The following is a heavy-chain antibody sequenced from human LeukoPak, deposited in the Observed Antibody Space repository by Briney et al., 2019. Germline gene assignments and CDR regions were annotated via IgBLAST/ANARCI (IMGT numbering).Heavy chain of an antibody. CDR3: ARVRDGYSRTAFDY. D-gene: IGHD5-24*01. Sequence: SETLSLTCTVSGYSISSYYWSWIRQPPGKGLEWIGYIYYSGSTNYNPSLKSRVTISADTSKNQFSLKLSSVTTADTAVYYCARVRDGYSRTAFDYWGRGTLVTVSS. CDR2: IYYSGST. CDR1: GYSISSYY. J-gene: IGHJ4*02. V-gene: IGHV4-59*01.